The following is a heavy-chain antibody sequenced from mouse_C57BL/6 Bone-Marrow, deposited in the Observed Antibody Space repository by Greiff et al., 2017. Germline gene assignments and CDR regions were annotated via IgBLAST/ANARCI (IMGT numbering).Heavy chain of an antibody. CDR2: IDPNSGGT. J-gene: IGHJ2*01. CDR1: GYTFTSYW. CDR3: AREVLRYPYFDY. D-gene: IGHD1-1*01. V-gene: IGHV1-72*01. Sequence: VQLVEYGAELVKPGASVKLSCKASGYTFTSYWMHWVKQRPGRGLEWIGRIDPNSGGTKYNEKFKSKATLTVDKPSSTAYMQLSSLTSEDSAVXYCAREVLRYPYFDYWGQGTTLTVSS.